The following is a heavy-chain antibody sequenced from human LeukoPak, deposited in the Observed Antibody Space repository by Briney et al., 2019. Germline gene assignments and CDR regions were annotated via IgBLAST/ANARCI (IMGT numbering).Heavy chain of an antibody. D-gene: IGHD1-26*01. CDR3: AKFGGSYFSWFDP. CDR1: GFTFSSYA. J-gene: IGHJ5*02. Sequence: GGSLRLSCAASGFTFSSYAMSWVRQIPGKGLEWVSVISGSGDNTYYADSVKGRFTISRDNSKNMLYLQMNSLRAEDTAVYYCAKFGGSYFSWFDPWGQGTLVTVSS. V-gene: IGHV3-23*01. CDR2: ISGSGDNT.